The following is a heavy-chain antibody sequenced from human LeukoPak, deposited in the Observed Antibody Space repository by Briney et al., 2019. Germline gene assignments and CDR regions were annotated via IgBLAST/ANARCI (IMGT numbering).Heavy chain of an antibody. Sequence: GGSLRLSCAASGFTFSSYWMSWVRQAPGRGREWVANIKQDGSEKYYVDSVKGRFTISRDNAKNSLYLQMNSLRAEDTAVYYCARATGSPYYDFWSRYYNPGGAYYYYYYMDVWGKGTTVTVSS. V-gene: IGHV3-7*01. CDR3: ARATGSPYYDFWSRYYNPGGAYYYYYYMDV. CDR2: IKQDGSEK. CDR1: GFTFSSYW. J-gene: IGHJ6*03. D-gene: IGHD3-3*01.